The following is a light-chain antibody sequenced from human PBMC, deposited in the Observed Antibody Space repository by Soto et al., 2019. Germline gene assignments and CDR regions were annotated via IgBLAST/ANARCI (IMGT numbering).Light chain of an antibody. CDR2: YNN. CDR3: QFQVSSLSGSV. CDR1: NSNIGAGYD. J-gene: IGLJ2*01. Sequence: QSVLTQPPSVSGAPGQRVTISCTGSNSNIGAGYDVHWYQQLPGTAPKLLIYYNNIRPSGVPDRFSGSKSGTSASLAITGLQAEDEVDYYCQFQVSSLSGSVFGGGTKLTV. V-gene: IGLV1-40*01.